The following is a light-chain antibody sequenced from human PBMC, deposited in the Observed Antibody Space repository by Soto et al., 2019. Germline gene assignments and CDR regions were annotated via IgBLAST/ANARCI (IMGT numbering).Light chain of an antibody. CDR1: GYDIGAYDY. CDR2: GVR. Sequence: QSALTQPTSVSGSPGQSITIYCTGSGYDIGAYDYVSWYQQHPGKAPRLLIHGVRNRPPGISSRFSASKSGLTASLTISGLRAEDEAAYYCTSLTTTRFYVSGPGTKVTVL. J-gene: IGLJ1*01. V-gene: IGLV2-14*01. CDR3: TSLTTTRFYV.